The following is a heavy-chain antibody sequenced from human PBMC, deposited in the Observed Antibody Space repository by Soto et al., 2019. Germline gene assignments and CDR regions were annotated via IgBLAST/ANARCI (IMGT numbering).Heavy chain of an antibody. CDR1: GFTFSASG. CDR3: AGVRTTMIVVVMDY. J-gene: IGHJ4*02. D-gene: IGHD3-22*01. Sequence: EVQLVESGGGLVQPGGSLRLSCAVSGFTFSASGMSWVRQAPGKGLEWLSYISYSTGSIYYADSVRGRFTVSRDNAKNSVYLQMNSLRDEDTAVYYWAGVRTTMIVVVMDYWGQGTLVTVSS. V-gene: IGHV3-48*02. CDR2: ISYSTGSI.